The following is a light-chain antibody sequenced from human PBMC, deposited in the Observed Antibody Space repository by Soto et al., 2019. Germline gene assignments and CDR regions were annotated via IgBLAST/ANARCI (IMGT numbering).Light chain of an antibody. Sequence: DIQMTQSPSSLSASVGDIVTITCLASQNIDIYLHWYQQKPGKAPNLLIYTAPSLQSGVPSRFSGSGSGTDFTLTISSLQPGDFASYSCQQTYSTPPTFGRGPKVDIK. CDR3: QQTYSTPPT. V-gene: IGKV1-39*01. J-gene: IGKJ3*01. CDR2: TAP. CDR1: QNIDIY.